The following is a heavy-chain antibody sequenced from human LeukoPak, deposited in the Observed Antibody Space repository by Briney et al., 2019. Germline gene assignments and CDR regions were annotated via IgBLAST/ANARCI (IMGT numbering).Heavy chain of an antibody. CDR1: GGSISSYY. CDR3: AREGSGSYPHFDY. CDR2: IYYSGST. V-gene: IGHV4-59*01. Sequence: SETLSLTCTVSGGSISSYYWSWIRQPPGKGLEWIGYIYYSGSTNYNPSLKSRVTISVDTSKNQFSLKLSSVTAADTAVYYCAREGSGSYPHFDYWGQGTLVTASS. D-gene: IGHD1-26*01. J-gene: IGHJ4*02.